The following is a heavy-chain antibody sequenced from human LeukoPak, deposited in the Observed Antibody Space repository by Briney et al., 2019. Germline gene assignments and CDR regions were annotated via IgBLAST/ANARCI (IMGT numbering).Heavy chain of an antibody. J-gene: IGHJ5*02. Sequence: ASVKVSCKASGYTFTGYYIHWVRQAPGQGLGWMGWINPNSGGTNYAQKVQGRVTMPRDTSITTAYMELSGLRSDDTAIYYCARGKLAAPGRTGYNWFDPWGQGTLVTVSS. CDR2: INPNSGGT. CDR3: ARGKLAAPGRTGYNWFDP. V-gene: IGHV1-2*02. CDR1: GYTFTGYY. D-gene: IGHD6-13*01.